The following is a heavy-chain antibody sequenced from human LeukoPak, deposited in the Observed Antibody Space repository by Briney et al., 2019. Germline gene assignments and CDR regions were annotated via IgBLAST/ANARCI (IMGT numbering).Heavy chain of an antibody. Sequence: GGSLRLSCAASGFIFDDYAMHWVRQAPGKGLEWVSGISWDSGIIGYADSVKGRFTISRDSSKNTLYLQMNSLRAEDTAVYYCAKLTSGWFEDFWGQGTLVTVSS. CDR2: ISWDSGII. J-gene: IGHJ4*02. V-gene: IGHV3-9*01. D-gene: IGHD6-19*01. CDR3: AKLTSGWFEDF. CDR1: GFIFDDYA.